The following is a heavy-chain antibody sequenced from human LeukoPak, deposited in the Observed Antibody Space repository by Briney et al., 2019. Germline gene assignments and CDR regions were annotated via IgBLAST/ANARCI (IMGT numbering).Heavy chain of an antibody. CDR1: GFGVSVYW. V-gene: IGHV3-74*01. D-gene: IGHD5-18*01. CDR2: INEDGTSA. Sequence: GGSLRLSCAASGFGVSVYWIQWVRQAPGKGLVWVAHINEDGTSASHADSVKGRFTISRDNAKNTLYLQMNSLTVEDTAVCYCARVPTNSYGFGQWGQGSLVTVSS. CDR3: ARVPTNSYGFGQ. J-gene: IGHJ4*02.